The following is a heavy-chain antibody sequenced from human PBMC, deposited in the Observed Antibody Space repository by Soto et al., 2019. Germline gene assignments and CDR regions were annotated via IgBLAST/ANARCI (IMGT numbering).Heavy chain of an antibody. V-gene: IGHV4-34*01. CDR3: ARHCAGDCSHAFDM. J-gene: IGHJ3*02. D-gene: IGHD2-21*02. CDR1: GGSFSGYY. CDR2: TSHSGST. Sequence: QVQLQQWGAGLLKPSETLSLTCAVDGGSFSGYYWSWIRQPPGKGLEWIGETSHSGSTTNYNPSLKSRGTISIETSKNQFSLKLSSVTAADTAVYYCARHCAGDCSHAFDMWGQGTKVTVSS.